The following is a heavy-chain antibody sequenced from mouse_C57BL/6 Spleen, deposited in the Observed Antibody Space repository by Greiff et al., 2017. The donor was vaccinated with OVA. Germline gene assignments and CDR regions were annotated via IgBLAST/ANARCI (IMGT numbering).Heavy chain of an antibody. J-gene: IGHJ3*01. D-gene: IGHD1-1*01. CDR2: IDPEDGET. V-gene: IGHV14-2*01. Sequence: EVKLMESGAELVKPGASVKLSCTASGFNITDYYMHWVKQRPEQGLEWIGRIDPEDGETKYAPKFQGKATITADTSSNTAYLQLSSLTSEDTAVYYCARDYYGSRGWFAYWGQGTLVTVSA. CDR1: GFNITDYY. CDR3: ARDYYGSRGWFAY.